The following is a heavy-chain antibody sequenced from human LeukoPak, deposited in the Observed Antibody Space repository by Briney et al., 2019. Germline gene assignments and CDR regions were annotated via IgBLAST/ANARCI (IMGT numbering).Heavy chain of an antibody. CDR3: ARRPSSQLPLAS. D-gene: IGHD2-2*01. V-gene: IGHV4-59*01. Sequence: PSETLSLTCTVSGGSISSYYWSWIRQPPGKGLEWIGYIYYSGSTNYNPSLKSRVTISVDTSKNQFSLKLSSVTAADTAVYYCARRPSSQLPLASWAKGTLVTVSS. CDR2: IYYSGST. J-gene: IGHJ4*02. CDR1: GGSISSYY.